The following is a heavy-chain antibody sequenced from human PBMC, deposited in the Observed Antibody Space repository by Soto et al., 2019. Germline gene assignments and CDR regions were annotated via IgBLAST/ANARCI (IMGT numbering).Heavy chain of an antibody. CDR3: ALSSGASFY. J-gene: IGHJ4*02. Sequence: QVQLQESGPGLVKPSGPLSLTCAVSGVCISSINWWSWVRQPPGKGLDWIREIDHSGSSIYNPAPKRRITISVDKPKNQFSLNLNTVTAADTAVYYFALSSGASFYRGQETKITVSS. CDR1: GVCISSINW. D-gene: IGHD2-15*01. V-gene: IGHV4-4*02. CDR2: IDHSGSS.